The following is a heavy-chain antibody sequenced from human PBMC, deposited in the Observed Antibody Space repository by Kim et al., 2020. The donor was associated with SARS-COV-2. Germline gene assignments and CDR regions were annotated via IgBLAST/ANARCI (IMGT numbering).Heavy chain of an antibody. CDR1: GFTFSSYA. J-gene: IGHJ4*02. D-gene: IGHD2-21*02. Sequence: GGSLRLSCAASGFTFSSYAMSWVRQAPWKRLEWVSAMSGMSGSGGTTYYADSVKGRFTVSRDNSKTTLYLQMNSLRAEDTAIYYCTNGGVGTNVHYFDYWGQGTLVTVSS. CDR2: MSGMSGSGGTT. V-gene: IGHV3-23*01. CDR3: TNGGVGTNVHYFDY.